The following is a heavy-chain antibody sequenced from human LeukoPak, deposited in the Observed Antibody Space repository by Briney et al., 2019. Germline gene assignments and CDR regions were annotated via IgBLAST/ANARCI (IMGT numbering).Heavy chain of an antibody. CDR2: IIYGGNT. Sequence: PSETLSLTCTVSGGSISNSSHYWGWIRQPPGKGLEWIGSIIYGGNTYYNPSLKSRVTLSVDTSKNQFSLRLSSVTAADTAVYFCARDRKQWLRGPFDPWGQGTLVTVSS. J-gene: IGHJ5*02. CDR3: ARDRKQWLRGPFDP. V-gene: IGHV4-39*07. D-gene: IGHD6-19*01. CDR1: GGSISNSSHY.